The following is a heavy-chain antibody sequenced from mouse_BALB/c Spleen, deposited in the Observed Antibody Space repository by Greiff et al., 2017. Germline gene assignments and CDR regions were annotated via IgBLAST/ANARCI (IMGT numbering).Heavy chain of an antibody. Sequence: LKQPGSELVRPGASVKLSCKASGYTFTSYWMHWVKQRPGQGLEWIGNIYPGSGSTNYDEKFKSKATLTVDTSSSTAYMQLSSLTSEDSAVYYCLYYGNYVRFAYWGQGTLVTVSA. CDR3: LYYGNYVRFAY. J-gene: IGHJ3*01. V-gene: IGHV1S22*01. D-gene: IGHD2-1*01. CDR2: IYPGSGST. CDR1: GYTFTSYW.